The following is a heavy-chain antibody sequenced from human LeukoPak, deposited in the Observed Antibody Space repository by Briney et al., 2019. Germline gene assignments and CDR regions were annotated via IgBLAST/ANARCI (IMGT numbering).Heavy chain of an antibody. CDR3: ARSELLWFGKVNSGFDF. J-gene: IGHJ4*02. CDR1: GGTFSSYA. Sequence: SVKVSCKASGGTFSSYAISWVRQAPGQGLEWMGGIIPIFGTANYAQKFQGRVTITADESTSTAYMELSSLRSEDTAVYYCARSELLWFGKVNSGFDFWGQGTLVTVSS. V-gene: IGHV1-69*13. D-gene: IGHD3-10*01. CDR2: IIPIFGTA.